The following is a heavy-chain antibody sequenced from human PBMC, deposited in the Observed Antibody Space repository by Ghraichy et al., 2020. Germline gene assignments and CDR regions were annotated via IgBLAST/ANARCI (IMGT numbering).Heavy chain of an antibody. CDR3: ARSSSGSYYPFDY. J-gene: IGHJ4*02. V-gene: IGHV1-3*01. CDR1: GYTFTSYT. Sequence: ASVKVSCKASGYTFTSYTMHWVRQAPGQRLEWMGWINAGNGNTKYSQKFQGRVTITRDTSASTAYMELSSLRSEDTAVYYCARSSSGSYYPFDYWGQGTLVIVSS. D-gene: IGHD3-10*01. CDR2: INAGNGNT.